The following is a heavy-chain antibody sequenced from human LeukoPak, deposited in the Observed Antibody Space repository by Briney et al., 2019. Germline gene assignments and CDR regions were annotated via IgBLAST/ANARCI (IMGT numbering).Heavy chain of an antibody. V-gene: IGHV4-59*01. J-gene: IGHJ6*03. D-gene: IGHD2-2*01. CDR2: IYYSGST. CDR1: GGSISSYY. CDR3: ASLDCSSTSCYGDYYMDV. Sequence: PSETQSLTCTVSGGSISSYYWSWIRQPPGKGLEWIGYIYYSGSTNYNPSLKSRVTISVDTSKNQFSLKLSSVTAADTAVYYCASLDCSSTSCYGDYYMDVWGKGTTVTVSS.